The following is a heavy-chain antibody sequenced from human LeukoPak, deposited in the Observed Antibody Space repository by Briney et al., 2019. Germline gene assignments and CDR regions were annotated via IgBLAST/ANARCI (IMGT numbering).Heavy chain of an antibody. Sequence: SETLSLTCTVSGGSISSSSYYWGWIRQPPGKGLEWIGSIYYSGSTYYNPSLKSRVTISVDTSKNQFSLKLSSVTAADTAVYYCAKSRWFGEYFDYWGQGTLVTVSS. CDR1: GGSISSSSYY. D-gene: IGHD3-10*01. V-gene: IGHV4-39*07. CDR3: AKSRWFGEYFDY. CDR2: IYYSGST. J-gene: IGHJ4*02.